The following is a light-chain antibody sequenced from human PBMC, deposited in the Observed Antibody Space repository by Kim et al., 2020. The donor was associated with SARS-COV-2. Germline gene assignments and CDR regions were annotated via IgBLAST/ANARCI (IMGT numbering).Light chain of an antibody. CDR2: QDS. Sequence: SYELTQPPSVSVSPGQTASITCSGDKLGDKYACWYQQKPGQSPVLVIYQDSKRPSGIPERFFAPTSGTTPTLTISGPQAMDEADYYCQAWDSSTVVFGGG. CDR1: KLGDKY. V-gene: IGLV3-1*01. CDR3: QAWDSSTVV. J-gene: IGLJ2*01.